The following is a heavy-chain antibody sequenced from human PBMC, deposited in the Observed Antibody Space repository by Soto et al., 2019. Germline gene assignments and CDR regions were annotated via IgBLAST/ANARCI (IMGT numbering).Heavy chain of an antibody. CDR3: AKDTIAVAPTFDY. V-gene: IGHV3-30*18. CDR2: ISYDGSNK. Sequence: QVQVVESGGGVVQPGRSLRLSCAASGFTFSSYGMHWVRQAPGKGLEWVAVISYDGSNKYYADSVKGRFTISRDNSKNTLYLQMNSLRAEDTAVYYCAKDTIAVAPTFDYWGQGTLVTVSS. J-gene: IGHJ4*02. D-gene: IGHD6-19*01. CDR1: GFTFSSYG.